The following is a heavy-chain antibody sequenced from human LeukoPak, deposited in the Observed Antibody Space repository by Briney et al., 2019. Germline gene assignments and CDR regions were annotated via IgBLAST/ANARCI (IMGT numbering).Heavy chain of an antibody. V-gene: IGHV4-4*02. CDR1: GDSISSSSNW. CDR3: ARGTVAGHFDY. J-gene: IGHJ4*02. D-gene: IGHD4-23*01. CDR2: VYHSGST. Sequence: SETLSLTCAVSGDSISSSSNWWSWVRQPPGKGLEWIGEVYHSGSTNYNPSLKSRVTISVDTSKNQFSLKLSSVTAADTAVYYCARGTVAGHFDYWGQGTLVTVSS.